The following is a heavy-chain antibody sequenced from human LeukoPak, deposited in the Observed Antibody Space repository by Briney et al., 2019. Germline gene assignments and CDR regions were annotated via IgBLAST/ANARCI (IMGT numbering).Heavy chain of an antibody. Sequence: GSPKLSCAASGCTFSGSAMQRVRQASGKGLELVGRIRSKASNYATTYAASLKDRFTISRDDSKNTTYLQINSLKTEDTAVYYCTPTVRLGTPPAQFDYWGQGALVTVSS. CDR3: TPTVRLGTPPAQFDY. V-gene: IGHV3-73*01. D-gene: IGHD1-1*01. CDR1: GCTFSGSA. J-gene: IGHJ4*02. CDR2: IRSKASNYAT.